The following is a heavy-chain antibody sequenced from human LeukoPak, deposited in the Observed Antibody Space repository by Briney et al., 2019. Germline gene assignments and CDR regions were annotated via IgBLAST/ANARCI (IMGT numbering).Heavy chain of an antibody. J-gene: IGHJ5*02. Sequence: SETLSLTCTVSAGSISGYFWSWIRQPAGKGLEWIGRMDISGSSDYNPSLKSRVTVSLDTSKNQFSLRLNSVTTADTGVYYCARHGVTDSSSEFDPWGQGTLVTVSS. V-gene: IGHV4-4*07. CDR2: MDISGSS. CDR1: AGSISGYF. CDR3: ARHGVTDSSSEFDP. D-gene: IGHD6-6*01.